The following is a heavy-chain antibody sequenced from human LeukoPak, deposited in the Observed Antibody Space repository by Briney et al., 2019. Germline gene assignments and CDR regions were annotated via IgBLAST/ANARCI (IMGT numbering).Heavy chain of an antibody. CDR2: ISGSGGST. CDR3: AKWRGPAAYSFYFDY. D-gene: IGHD2-2*01. J-gene: IGHJ4*02. CDR1: GFTFSSYA. Sequence: PGESLRLSCAASGFTFSSYAMSWVRQAPGKGLEWVSAISGSGGSTYYADSVKGRFTISRDNSKNTLYLQMNSLRAEDTAVYYCAKWRGPAAYSFYFDYWGQGTLVTVSS. V-gene: IGHV3-23*01.